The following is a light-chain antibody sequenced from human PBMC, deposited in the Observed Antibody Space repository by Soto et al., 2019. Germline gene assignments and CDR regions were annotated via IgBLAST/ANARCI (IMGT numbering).Light chain of an antibody. J-gene: IGKJ1*01. Sequence: SQLTQSPSSLSASVGDIVTITCRASQDISSYLAWYQQEPGKAPKLLIYAASTLQSGVPSRFSGSGSGTDFTLTIRTLQPEDFATYYCQQPNTYPWTFGQGTKVEIK. V-gene: IGKV1-9*01. CDR2: AAS. CDR1: QDISSY. CDR3: QQPNTYPWT.